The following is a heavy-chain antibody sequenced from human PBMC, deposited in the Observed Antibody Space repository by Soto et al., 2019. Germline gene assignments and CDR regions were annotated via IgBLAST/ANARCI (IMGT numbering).Heavy chain of an antibody. D-gene: IGHD3-3*01. CDR3: ARALWSGCVDY. J-gene: IGHJ4*02. CDR2: IYYSGKT. V-gene: IGHV4-30-4*01. Sequence: SETLSLTCTVSDGSIISSNYYWSWIRQSPGKGLEWIGFIYYSGKTYYSPTLKNRVTMSVDTSKNQFSLNLTSVTASDTAVYFCARALWSGCVDYWGQVALVTFSS. CDR1: DGSIISSNYY.